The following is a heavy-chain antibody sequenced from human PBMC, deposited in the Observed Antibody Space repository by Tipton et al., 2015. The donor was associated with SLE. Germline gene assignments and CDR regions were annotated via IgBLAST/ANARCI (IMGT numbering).Heavy chain of an antibody. CDR1: GFTFSSYA. CDR3: ARRNSESGAFDM. J-gene: IGHJ3*02. D-gene: IGHD3-10*01. CDR2: ISGSDGST. Sequence: GSLRLSCTVSGFTFSSYAMRWVRQAPGKGLEWVSSISGSDGSTYYADSVKGRFTISRDNSKNTLYLQMNSLRAEDTAVYYCARRNSESGAFDMWGQGTLVTVSS. V-gene: IGHV3-23*01.